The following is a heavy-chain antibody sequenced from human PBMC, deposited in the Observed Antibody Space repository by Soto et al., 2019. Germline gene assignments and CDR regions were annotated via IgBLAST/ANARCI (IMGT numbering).Heavy chain of an antibody. CDR1: GGSISSGGYY. Sequence: QVQLQESGPGLVKPSQTLSLTCTVSGGSISSGGYYWSWIRQHPGKGLEWIGYIYYSGSTYYNPSXXXXXXXXXXXXXXXXXXXXXXXXXXXXXXXXXXXXXXXXXXXXXXXXFDYWGQGTLVTVSS. CDR2: IYYSGST. J-gene: IGHJ4*02. CDR3: XXXXXXXXXXXXXXXFDY. V-gene: IGHV4-31*01.